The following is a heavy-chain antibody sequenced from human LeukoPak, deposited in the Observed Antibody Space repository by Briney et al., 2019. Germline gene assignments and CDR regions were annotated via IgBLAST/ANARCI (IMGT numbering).Heavy chain of an antibody. Sequence: PGRSLRLSCAASGFTFSNYGMQWVRQAPGKGPEWLAVISYDGRTTFYADSVKGRFTISRDNSKNTVGLQMSSLRAEDTAVYYCAKEFTSYTSGWFFQHWGQGTLVTVSS. J-gene: IGHJ1*01. V-gene: IGHV3-30*18. CDR2: ISYDGRTT. CDR1: GFTFSNYG. D-gene: IGHD6-13*01. CDR3: AKEFTSYTSGWFFQH.